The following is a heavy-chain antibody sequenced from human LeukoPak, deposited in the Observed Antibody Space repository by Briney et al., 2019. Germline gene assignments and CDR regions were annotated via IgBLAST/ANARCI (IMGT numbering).Heavy chain of an antibody. CDR2: IWYDGSNT. CDR1: GFSFNSYD. J-gene: IGHJ5*02. Sequence: GGSLRLSCAASGFSFNSYDMHWVRQAPGKGLEWVAVIWYDGSNTYYADSVKGRFTISRDNSKNALYLEMNSLRVEDTAVYYCAKDAGHWFDPWGQGTLVTVSS. CDR3: AKDAGHWFDP. V-gene: IGHV3-33*06.